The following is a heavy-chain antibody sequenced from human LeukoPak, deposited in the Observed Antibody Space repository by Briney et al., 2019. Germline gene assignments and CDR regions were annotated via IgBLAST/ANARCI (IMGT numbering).Heavy chain of an antibody. D-gene: IGHD4-17*01. CDR3: AGAVFYGDYVVDYFDY. Sequence: SETLSLTCAVSGYSISSGYYWGWIRQPPGKGLEWIGSIYHSGSTYYNPSLKSRVTISVDTSKNQFSLKLSSVNAADTAVYYCAGAVFYGDYVVDYFDYWGQGTLVTVSS. CDR2: IYHSGST. V-gene: IGHV4-38-2*01. CDR1: GYSISSGYY. J-gene: IGHJ4*02.